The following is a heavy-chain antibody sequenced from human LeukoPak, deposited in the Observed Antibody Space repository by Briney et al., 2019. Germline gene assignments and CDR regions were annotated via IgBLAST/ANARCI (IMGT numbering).Heavy chain of an antibody. CDR1: RFTFSTYG. J-gene: IGHJ4*02. CDR2: ISGSSSAI. D-gene: IGHD5-12*01. V-gene: IGHV3-48*01. CDR3: ATYSGYDRIFDH. Sequence: PGGSLRLSCAASRFTFSTYGMNWVRQAPGKGLEWVSYISGSSSAIYYTDSVKGRFTISRDNAEKSVYLQMNGLRAEDTAVYYCATYSGYDRIFDHWGQGTLVTVSS.